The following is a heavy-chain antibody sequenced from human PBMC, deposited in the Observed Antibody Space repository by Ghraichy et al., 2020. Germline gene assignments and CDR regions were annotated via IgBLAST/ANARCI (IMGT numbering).Heavy chain of an antibody. J-gene: IGHJ4*02. CDR3: VRGVVVAAASDYFDY. Sequence: GGSLRLSCVASGFSVSSNYMNWVRQAPGKGLEWVSTIYITDNTNYADSVKGRFTISRHTSKNTVYLQMNTLRPEDTAIYYCVRGVVVAAASDYFDYWGQGTLVTVSS. D-gene: IGHD2-15*01. CDR1: GFSVSSNY. V-gene: IGHV3-53*04. CDR2: IYITDNT.